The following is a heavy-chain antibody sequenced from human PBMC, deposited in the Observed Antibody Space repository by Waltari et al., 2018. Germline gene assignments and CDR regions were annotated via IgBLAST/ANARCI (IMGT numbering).Heavy chain of an antibody. CDR2: INQSGSN. D-gene: IGHD3-3*01. CDR3: ARGDGITIFGVKIKANWFDP. V-gene: IGHV4-34*01. J-gene: IGHJ5*02. Sequence: QVQLQQWGAGLLKPSETLSLTCAVYGGSFSGYYWSWIRQPPGKGLEWIGEINQSGSNNYNPSLKSRVTISVDTSKNQFSLKLSSVTAADTAVYYCARGDGITIFGVKIKANWFDPWGQGTLVTVSS. CDR1: GGSFSGYY.